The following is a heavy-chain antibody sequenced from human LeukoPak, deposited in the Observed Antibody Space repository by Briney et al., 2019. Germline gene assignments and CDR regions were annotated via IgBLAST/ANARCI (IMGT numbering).Heavy chain of an antibody. CDR2: ISSSSSYI. D-gene: IGHD6-13*01. Sequence: GGSLRLSCAASGFTFSSYSMNWVRQAPGKGLVWVSSISSSSSYIYYADSVKGRFTISRDNAKNSLYLQMNSLRAEDTAVYYCARGVIAAAITNWFDPWGQGTLVTVSS. J-gene: IGHJ5*02. CDR1: GFTFSSYS. V-gene: IGHV3-21*01. CDR3: ARGVIAAAITNWFDP.